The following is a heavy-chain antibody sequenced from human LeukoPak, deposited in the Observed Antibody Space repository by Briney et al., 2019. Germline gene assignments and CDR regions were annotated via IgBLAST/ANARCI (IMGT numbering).Heavy chain of an antibody. V-gene: IGHV1-2*06. CDR1: GYTFTGYY. CDR3: ARGRLVRGVIDWFDP. CDR2: INPNSGGT. J-gene: IGHJ5*02. D-gene: IGHD3-10*01. Sequence: ASVKVSCKASGYTFTGYYMHWVRQAPGQGLEWTGRINPNSGGTNYAQKFQGRVTMTRDTSISTAYMELSRLRSDDTAVYYCARGRLVRGVIDWFDPWGQGTLVTVSS.